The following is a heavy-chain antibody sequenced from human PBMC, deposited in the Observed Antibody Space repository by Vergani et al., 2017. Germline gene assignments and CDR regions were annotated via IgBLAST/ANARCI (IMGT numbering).Heavy chain of an antibody. CDR1: GFTFSSYG. D-gene: IGHD3-22*01. CDR2: IRYDGSNK. V-gene: IGHV3-30*02. J-gene: IGHJ6*02. CDR3: ARAGSSGYLSIYYYYGMDV. Sequence: QVQLVESGGGVVQPGGSLRLSCAASGFTFSSYGMHWVRQAPGKGLEWVAFIRYDGSNKYYADSVKGRFTISRDNSKNTLYLQMNSLRAEDTAVYYCARAGSSGYLSIYYYYGMDVWGQGTTVTVSS.